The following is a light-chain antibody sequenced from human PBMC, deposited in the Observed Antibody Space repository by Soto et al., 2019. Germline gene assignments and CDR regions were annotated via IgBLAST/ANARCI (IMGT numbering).Light chain of an antibody. CDR2: AAS. CDR3: QKSYSTPLE. CDR1: QSISSW. V-gene: IGKV1-39*01. J-gene: IGKJ1*01. Sequence: DIQMAHSPSPLSASVLYKVPLTFGASQSISSWLAWYQQKPGKAPKLLIYAASSLQSGVPSRFSGRGSGTDFTLTISSLQPEDFATYYCQKSYSTPLEFGQGTKVDIK.